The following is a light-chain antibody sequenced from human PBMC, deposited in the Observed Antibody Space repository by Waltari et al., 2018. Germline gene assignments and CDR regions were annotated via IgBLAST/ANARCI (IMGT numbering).Light chain of an antibody. J-gene: IGLJ3*02. V-gene: IGLV4-69*01. Sequence: QLVLTQSPSASASLRPSITLTCTLSSGHYSNDIAWLQQLPEKGPRYLMQVHSHGIHSRGNEIPGRFSASRPGAGRYLSISSLQSEDEADYYCQTGGHGIGVFGGGTKVTVL. CDR1: SGHYSND. CDR2: VHSHGIH. CDR3: QTGGHGIGV.